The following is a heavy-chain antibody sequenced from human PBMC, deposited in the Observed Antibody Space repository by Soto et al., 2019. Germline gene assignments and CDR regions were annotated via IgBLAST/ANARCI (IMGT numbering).Heavy chain of an antibody. J-gene: IGHJ5*02. CDR3: ARATIIAAAGTGVEGHWFDP. D-gene: IGHD6-13*01. V-gene: IGHV3-20*01. CDR1: GFTFDDYG. Sequence: GGSLGLSCAASGFTFDDYGMSWVRQAPGKGLEWVSGINWNGGSTGYADSVKGRFTISRDNAKNSLYLQMNSLRAEDTALYHCARATIIAAAGTGVEGHWFDPWGQGTLVTVSS. CDR2: INWNGGST.